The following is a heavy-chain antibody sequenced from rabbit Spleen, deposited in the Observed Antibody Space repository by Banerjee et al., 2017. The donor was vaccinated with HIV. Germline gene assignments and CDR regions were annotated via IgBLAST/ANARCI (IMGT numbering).Heavy chain of an antibody. CDR1: GIDLISNA. J-gene: IGHJ3*01. CDR3: TRNANGGWDL. Sequence: QQQLVESGGGLVKPGASLTLTCKASGIDLISNAMSWVRQAPGKGLEWIGDIYPGFGITNYANWVKGRFTISSDNAQNTVDLQMNSLTAADTATYFCTRNANGGWDLWGQGTLVTVS. V-gene: IGHV1S47*01. CDR2: IYPGFGIT. D-gene: IGHD4-1*01.